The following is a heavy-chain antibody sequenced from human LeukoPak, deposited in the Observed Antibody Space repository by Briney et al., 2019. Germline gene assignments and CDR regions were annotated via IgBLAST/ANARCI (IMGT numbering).Heavy chain of an antibody. CDR1: GFTFSRYA. CDR3: ARVGGVQLWPTDY. J-gene: IGHJ4*02. D-gene: IGHD5-18*01. Sequence: PGGSLRLSCAASGFTFSRYAMNWVRQAPEKGLEWVSYISTGGDNTFYADSLKGRFTVSRDNAKNSLFLQMDSLRDEDTAVYYCARVGGVQLWPTDYWGQGTLVTVSS. CDR2: ISTGGDNT. V-gene: IGHV3-21*01.